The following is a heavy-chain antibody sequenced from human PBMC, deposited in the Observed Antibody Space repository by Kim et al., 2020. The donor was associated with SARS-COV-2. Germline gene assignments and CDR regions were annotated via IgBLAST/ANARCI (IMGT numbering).Heavy chain of an antibody. V-gene: IGHV3-30*18. CDR2: ISYDGSNK. CDR3: AKDAGEYAKYYYYYGMDV. CDR1: GFTFSSYG. D-gene: IGHD2-8*01. Sequence: LSLTCAASGFTFSSYGMHWVRQAPGKGLEWVAVISYDGSNKNYADSVKGRFTISRDNSKNTLYLQMNSLRAEDTAVYYCAKDAGEYAKYYYYYGMDVWGQGTTVTVSS. J-gene: IGHJ6*02.